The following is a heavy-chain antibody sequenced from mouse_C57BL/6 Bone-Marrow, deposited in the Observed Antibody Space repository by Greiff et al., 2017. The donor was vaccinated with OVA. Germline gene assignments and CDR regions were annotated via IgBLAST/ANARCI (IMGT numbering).Heavy chain of an antibody. Sequence: QVQLQQSGAELVRPGTSVKVSCKASGYAFTNYLIEWVKQRPGQGLEWIGVINPGSGGTNYKEKFKGKATLTADKSSSTAYMQLSSLTSEDSAVYFCAREDYYGARYFDVWGTGTTVTVSS. CDR3: AREDYYGARYFDV. V-gene: IGHV1-54*01. CDR2: INPGSGGT. D-gene: IGHD1-1*01. CDR1: GYAFTNYL. J-gene: IGHJ1*03.